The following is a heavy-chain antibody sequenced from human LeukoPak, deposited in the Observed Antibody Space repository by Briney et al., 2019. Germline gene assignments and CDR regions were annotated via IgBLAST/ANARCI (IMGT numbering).Heavy chain of an antibody. Sequence: GESLKISCKGSGCSFSTYWIGWVRQMPGKGLEWMEIIFPGDSDTRYSPSFQGQVTISADKSISTAYLQWSSLKASDTAMYYCARRSYSASYYDYWGQGTLVTVSS. V-gene: IGHV5-51*01. J-gene: IGHJ4*02. CDR3: ARRSYSASYYDY. D-gene: IGHD1-26*01. CDR2: IFPGDSDT. CDR1: GCSFSTYW.